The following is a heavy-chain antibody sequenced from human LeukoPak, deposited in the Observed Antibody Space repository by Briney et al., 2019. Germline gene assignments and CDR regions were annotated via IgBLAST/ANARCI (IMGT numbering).Heavy chain of an antibody. Sequence: GGSLRLSCAASGFTFSSFAMHWVRQAPGKGLEYVSVISTNGGSTYHANSVKDRFTISRDNFKNTLYLQMGSLRPEDMAVYYCARDRTGAGYLDIWGRGTMVIVSS. V-gene: IGHV3-64*01. CDR1: GFTFSSFA. CDR3: ARDRTGAGYLDI. CDR2: ISTNGGST. D-gene: IGHD1-1*01. J-gene: IGHJ3*02.